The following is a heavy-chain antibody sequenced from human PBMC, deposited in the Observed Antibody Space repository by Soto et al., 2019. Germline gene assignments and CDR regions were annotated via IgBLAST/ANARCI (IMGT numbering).Heavy chain of an antibody. CDR2: IWYDGSNK. J-gene: IGHJ6*02. D-gene: IGHD6-6*01. Sequence: QVQLVESGGGVVQPGRSLRLSCAASGFTFSSYGMHWVRQAPGKGLEWVAVIWYDGSNKYYADSVKGRFTISRDNSKNTLYLQMNSLRAEDTAVYYCASWIAAHPHDHYGMDVWGQGTTVTVSS. CDR3: ASWIAAHPHDHYGMDV. CDR1: GFTFSSYG. V-gene: IGHV3-33*01.